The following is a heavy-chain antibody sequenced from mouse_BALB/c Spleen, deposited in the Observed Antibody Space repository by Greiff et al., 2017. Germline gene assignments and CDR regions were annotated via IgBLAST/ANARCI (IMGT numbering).Heavy chain of an antibody. CDR1: GFTFRSYG. CDR3: ARDDPFAY. V-gene: IGHV5-6-3*01. Sequence: EVQLVESGGGLVQPGGSLKLSCAASGFTFRSYGMSWVRQTPDKRLELVATINSNGGSTYYPDSVKGRFTISRDNAKNTLYLQMSSLKSEDTAMYYCARDDPFAYWGQGTLVTVSA. CDR2: INSNGGST. J-gene: IGHJ3*01.